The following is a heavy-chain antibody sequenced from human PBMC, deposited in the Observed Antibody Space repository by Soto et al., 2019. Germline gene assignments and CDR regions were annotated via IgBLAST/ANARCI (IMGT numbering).Heavy chain of an antibody. V-gene: IGHV3-7*01. CDR2: INQDGSEE. Sequence: EVQLVESGGGLVQPGGSLRLSCAASGFTFSNTWMTWVRQAPGKGLEWVADINQDGSEEYYVESVKGRFTISRDNAKNSLYLQMNSLRAEDTAVYYCARDRTRFAYWGQGTLVTVSS. J-gene: IGHJ4*02. CDR1: GFTFSNTW. CDR3: ARDRTRFAY. D-gene: IGHD3-16*01.